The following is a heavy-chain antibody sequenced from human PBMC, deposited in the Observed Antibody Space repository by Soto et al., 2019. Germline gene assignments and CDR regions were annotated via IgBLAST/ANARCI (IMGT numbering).Heavy chain of an antibody. CDR2: IIPIFGTS. D-gene: IGHD3-9*01. CDR1: GGTFSSYA. CDR3: ARTRHWFRNYYYYGMDV. V-gene: IGHV1-69*13. Sequence: SVKVSCKASGGTFSSYAISWVRQAPGPGLEWMGGIIPIFGTSNYAQKFQGRVTITADESTSTAYMELISLTPEDTAVYYCARTRHWFRNYYYYGMDVWGQGTPVTVSS. J-gene: IGHJ6*02.